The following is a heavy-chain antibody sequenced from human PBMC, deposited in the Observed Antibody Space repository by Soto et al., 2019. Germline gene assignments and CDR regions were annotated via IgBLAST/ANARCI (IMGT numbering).Heavy chain of an antibody. CDR3: ARDHRSLGDYDGIDV. J-gene: IGHJ6*02. V-gene: IGHV4-31*03. CDR2: IHYTGST. CDR1: GDSISSTGFY. D-gene: IGHD3-10*01. Sequence: SETLSLTCSVSGDSISSTGFYWSWIRQHPGKALEWIGYIHYTGSTSYNPSLKSRLAISLDASKNQFSLSLSSVTSADTAVYYCARDHRSLGDYDGIDVWGQGTTVTVS.